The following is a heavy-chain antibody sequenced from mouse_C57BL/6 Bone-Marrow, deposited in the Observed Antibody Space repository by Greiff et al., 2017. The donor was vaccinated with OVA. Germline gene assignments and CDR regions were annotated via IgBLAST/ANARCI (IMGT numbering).Heavy chain of an antibody. CDR2: IYPSDSET. Sequence: QVQLQQPGAELVRPGSSVKLSCKASGYTFTSYWMDWVKQRPGQGLEWIGNIYPSDSETHYNQKFKDTATLTVDKSSSTASMQLSSLTSEDSAVYYCARRLDYYGSSYMYYFDYWGQGTTLTVSS. CDR1: GYTFTSYW. CDR3: ARRLDYYGSSYMYYFDY. V-gene: IGHV1-61*01. J-gene: IGHJ2*01. D-gene: IGHD1-1*01.